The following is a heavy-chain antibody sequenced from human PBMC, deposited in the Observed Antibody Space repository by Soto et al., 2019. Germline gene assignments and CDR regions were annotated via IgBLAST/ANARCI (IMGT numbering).Heavy chain of an antibody. J-gene: IGHJ4*02. D-gene: IGHD4-17*01. Sequence: SETLSLTCTVSGGSISSSSYYWGWIRQPPGKGLEWIGSIYYSGSTYYNPSLKSRVTISVDTSKNQFSLKLSSVTAADTAVYYCARLPWSTVTHFRDYWGQGTLVTVSS. CDR2: IYYSGST. V-gene: IGHV4-39*01. CDR1: GGSISSSSYY. CDR3: ARLPWSTVTHFRDY.